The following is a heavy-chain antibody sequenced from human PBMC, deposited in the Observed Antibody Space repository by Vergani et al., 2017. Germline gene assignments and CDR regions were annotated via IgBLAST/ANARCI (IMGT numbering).Heavy chain of an antibody. V-gene: IGHV7-4-1*01. CDR3: ARAKRGRLAVGATDS. CDR2: INPTTGNP. CDR1: GYSYNNYA. Sequence: QEQLVQSGSELKKPGASVKVSCKASGYSYNNYAIHWVRQAPGQGLEWMGWINPTTGNPTYARAFTGRFVFSLDTSISTAYLQIGSRKAEDTAVYVCARAKRGRLAVGATDSWGQGTLLTVSS. D-gene: IGHD6-19*01. J-gene: IGHJ4*02.